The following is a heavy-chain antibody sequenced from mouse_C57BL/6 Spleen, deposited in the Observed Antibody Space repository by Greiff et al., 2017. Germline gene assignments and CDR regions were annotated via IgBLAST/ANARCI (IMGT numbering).Heavy chain of an antibody. Sequence: QVQLQQPGAELVKPGASVKLSCKASGYTFTSYWMQWVKQRPGQGLEWIGEIYPSDSDTNYNQKFKGKATLTVDTSSSTAYMQLSSLTSEDSAVYYCARGGDYCNYMDYWGQGTSVTVSS. V-gene: IGHV1-50*01. CDR3: ARGGDYCNYMDY. D-gene: IGHD2-1*01. J-gene: IGHJ4*01. CDR1: GYTFTSYW. CDR2: IYPSDSDT.